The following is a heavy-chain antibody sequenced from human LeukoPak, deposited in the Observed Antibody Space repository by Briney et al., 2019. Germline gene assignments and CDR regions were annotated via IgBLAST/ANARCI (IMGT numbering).Heavy chain of an antibody. V-gene: IGHV3-23*01. CDR3: AELGITMIGGV. Sequence: PGGSLRLSCAASGFTFSNFGMSWARQAPGKGLEWVSVISGSGGSTYYADSVKGRFTISRANAKNSLYLQMNSLRAEDTAVYYCAELGITMIGGVWGKGTTVTISS. J-gene: IGHJ6*04. CDR1: GFTFSNFG. D-gene: IGHD3-10*02. CDR2: ISGSGGST.